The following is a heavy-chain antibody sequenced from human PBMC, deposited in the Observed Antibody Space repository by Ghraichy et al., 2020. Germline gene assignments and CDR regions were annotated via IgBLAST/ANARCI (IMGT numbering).Heavy chain of an antibody. CDR3: ASNLVWSTVGSPLSGCY. Sequence: GGSLRLSCTASGFKFSDYYMTWIRQTPGKGLEWLSFINTSGETTYYADSVKGRFTISRDNGKNSLFLQMNSLRAEDTAVYYCASNLVWSTVGSPLSGCYWGQGVLVAVSS. CDR2: INTSGETT. V-gene: IGHV3-11*01. D-gene: IGHD4-23*01. CDR1: GFKFSDYY. J-gene: IGHJ4*02.